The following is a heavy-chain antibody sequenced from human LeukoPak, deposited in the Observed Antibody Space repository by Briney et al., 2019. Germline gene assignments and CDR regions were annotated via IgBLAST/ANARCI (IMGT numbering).Heavy chain of an antibody. CDR2: ISGSGDRT. J-gene: IGHJ6*02. V-gene: IGHV3-23*01. CDR3: AKGRSGYYYNNGMDV. D-gene: IGHD3-3*01. Sequence: GGSLRLSCAASGFTVSSNYMSWVRQAPGKGLEWVSDISGSGDRTNHADSVKGRFTISRDNSRNTLYLQMNSLRAEDTAVYYCAKGRSGYYYNNGMDVRGQGTTVTVSS. CDR1: GFTVSSNY.